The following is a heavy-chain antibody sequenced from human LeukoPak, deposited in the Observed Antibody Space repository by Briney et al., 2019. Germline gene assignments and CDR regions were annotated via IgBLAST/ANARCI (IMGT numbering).Heavy chain of an antibody. Sequence: SETLSLTCTVSGGSFSGYYWSWIRQPPGKGLEWIGEINHSGSTNYNPSLKSRVTISVDTSKNQFSLKLSSVTAADTAVYYCARGEIVVVPAARYYYYYMDVWGKGTTVTVSS. V-gene: IGHV4-34*01. J-gene: IGHJ6*03. D-gene: IGHD2-2*01. CDR2: INHSGST. CDR1: GGSFSGYY. CDR3: ARGEIVVVPAARYYYYYMDV.